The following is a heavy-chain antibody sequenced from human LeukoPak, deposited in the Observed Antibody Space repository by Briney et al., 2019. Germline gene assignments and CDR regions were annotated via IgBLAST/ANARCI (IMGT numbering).Heavy chain of an antibody. D-gene: IGHD3-10*01. CDR2: ISSSSSYI. J-gene: IGHJ6*02. CDR3: ARVRITMVRGVIIPYGMDV. CDR1: GFTFSSYA. Sequence: PGGSLRLSCAASGFTFSSYAMSWVRQAPGKGLEWVSSISSSSSYIYYADSVKGRFTISRDNAKNSLYLQMNSLRAEDTAVYYCARVRITMVRGVIIPYGMDVWGQGTTVTVSS. V-gene: IGHV3-21*01.